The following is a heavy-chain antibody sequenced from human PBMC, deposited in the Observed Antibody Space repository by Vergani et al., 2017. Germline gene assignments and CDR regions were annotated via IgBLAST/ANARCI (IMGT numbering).Heavy chain of an antibody. CDR1: GLTFSSYA. D-gene: IGHD1-20*01. Sequence: EVQLLESGGGLVQPGGSLRLSCAASGLTFSSYALSWVRQAPGMGLEWVSGISASGPPTYYADSVKGRVTISRDNSKNTLYLQMNSLRVEDTAVYYCARAYGRYDWFDYWGQRTLVTVSS. J-gene: IGHJ4*01. CDR2: ISASGPPT. V-gene: IGHV3-23*01. CDR3: ARAYGRYDWFDY.